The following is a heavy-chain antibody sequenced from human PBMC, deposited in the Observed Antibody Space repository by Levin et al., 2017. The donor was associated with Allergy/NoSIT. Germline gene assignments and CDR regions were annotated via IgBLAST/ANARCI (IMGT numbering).Heavy chain of an antibody. Sequence: GGSLRLSCAASGFTFSSYSMNWVRQAPGKGLEWVSSISSSSSYIYYADSVKGRFTISRDNAKNSLYLQMNSLRAEDTAVYYCATEAGYGGNKVVDYWGQGTLVTVSS. J-gene: IGHJ4*02. V-gene: IGHV3-21*01. CDR1: GFTFSSYS. D-gene: IGHD4-23*01. CDR2: ISSSSSYI. CDR3: ATEAGYGGNKVVDY.